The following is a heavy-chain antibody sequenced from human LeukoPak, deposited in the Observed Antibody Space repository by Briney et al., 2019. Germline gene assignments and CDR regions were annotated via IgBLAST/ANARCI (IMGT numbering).Heavy chain of an antibody. CDR2: VSPGGYT. J-gene: IGHJ5*02. CDR1: GVSVSGYY. Sequence: SESLSLTCAVSGVSVSGYYWSWIRQSPEKGLEWIGEVSPGGYTTYNPSLRSRVIISEDTSENQLSLNVTSVTAADTALYYCARIRCGRGQARCYNHWAQGSLVTVSS. CDR3: ARIRCGRGQARCYNH. D-gene: IGHD2-21*01. V-gene: IGHV4-34*01.